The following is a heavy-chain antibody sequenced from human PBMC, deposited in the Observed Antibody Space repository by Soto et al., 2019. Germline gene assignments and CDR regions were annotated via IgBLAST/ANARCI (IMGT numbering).Heavy chain of an antibody. J-gene: IGHJ4*02. Sequence: WSLRLSCAASGFTFSSYSMNWVRQAPGKGLEWVSSISSSSSYIYYADSVKGRFTISRDNAKNSLYLQMNSLRAEDTAVYYCARDDYYDSSGYYHWGQGTLVTVSS. V-gene: IGHV3-21*01. D-gene: IGHD3-22*01. CDR3: ARDDYYDSSGYYH. CDR1: GFTFSSYS. CDR2: ISSSSSYI.